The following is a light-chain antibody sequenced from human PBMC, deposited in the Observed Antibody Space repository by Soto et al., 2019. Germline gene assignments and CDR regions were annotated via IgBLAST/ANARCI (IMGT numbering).Light chain of an antibody. CDR1: QSVTSAY. CDR3: QQNGRSPT. V-gene: IGKV3-20*01. J-gene: IGKJ3*01. CDR2: GAS. Sequence: ESVLTQSPGTLSLSPGERATLSCRASQSVTSAYLAWYQQKPGQAPRLLIYGASSRATGIPDRFSGSGSGSGTDFTLFISRLEPEDCGVYYCQQNGRSPTFGPGTKVDIK.